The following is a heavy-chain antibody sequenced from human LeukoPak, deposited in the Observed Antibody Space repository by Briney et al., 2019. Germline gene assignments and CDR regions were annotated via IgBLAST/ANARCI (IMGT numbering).Heavy chain of an antibody. CDR2: ISGSGGST. J-gene: IGHJ4*02. V-gene: IGHV3-23*01. D-gene: IGHD3-10*01. CDR1: GFTFSSYA. CDR3: AKGRSYYYGSGSYYFDY. Sequence: PGGSLRLSCAASGFTFSSYAMSWVRQAPGKGLEWVSAISGSGGSTYYADSVRGRFSISRDNSKNTLYLQMNSLRAEDTAVYYCAKGRSYYYGSGSYYFDYWGQGTLVIVSS.